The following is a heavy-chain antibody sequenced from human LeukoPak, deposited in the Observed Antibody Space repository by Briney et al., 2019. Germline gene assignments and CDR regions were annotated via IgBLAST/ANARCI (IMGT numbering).Heavy chain of an antibody. D-gene: IGHD4-17*01. Sequence: SETLSLTCTVSGGSISSSTYYWGWIRQPPGKGLEWIGSFSYSGSTYHNPSLKSRVTISVDTSKNQFSLKLSSVTAEDTAVYYCARVNYGDYLPSFDYWGQGTLVTVSS. V-gene: IGHV4-39*07. CDR3: ARVNYGDYLPSFDY. J-gene: IGHJ4*02. CDR1: GGSISSSTYY. CDR2: FSYSGST.